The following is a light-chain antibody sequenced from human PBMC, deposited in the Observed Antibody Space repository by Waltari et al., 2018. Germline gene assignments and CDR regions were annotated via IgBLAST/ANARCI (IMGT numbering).Light chain of an antibody. Sequence: QSALTQPASVSGSPGQSITISSTGTSRDVGGYNYVSWYQPHPGKAPKLMIYDVSNRPSGVSNRFSGSKSGNTASLTISGLQAEDEADYYCSSYTSSNTLAFGGGTKLTVL. V-gene: IGLV2-14*03. CDR1: SRDVGGYNY. CDR3: SSYTSSNTLA. J-gene: IGLJ2*01. CDR2: DVS.